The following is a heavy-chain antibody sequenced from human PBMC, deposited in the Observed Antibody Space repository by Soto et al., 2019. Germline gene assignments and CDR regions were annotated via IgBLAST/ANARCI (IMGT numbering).Heavy chain of an antibody. CDR1: GFTFSSYG. CDR3: ARDMGGAVTTYYYYGMDV. Sequence: QVQLVESGGGVVQPGRSLRLSCAASGFTFSSYGMHWVRQAPGKGLEWVAVIWYDGSNKYYADSVKGRFTISRDNSKNTLYLQMNSLRAEDTAVYYCARDMGGAVTTYYYYGMDVWCQGTTVTVSS. CDR2: IWYDGSNK. V-gene: IGHV3-33*01. J-gene: IGHJ6*02. D-gene: IGHD4-17*01.